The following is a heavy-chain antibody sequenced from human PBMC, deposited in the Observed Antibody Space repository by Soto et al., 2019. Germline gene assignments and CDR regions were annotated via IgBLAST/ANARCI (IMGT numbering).Heavy chain of an antibody. Sequence: SETLSLTCAVYGGSFSGYYWSWIRQPPGKGLEWIGEINHSGSTNYNPSLKSRVTISVDTSKNQFSLKLSSVTAADTAVYYCARGFRYRERWFDPWGQGTLVTVSS. CDR2: INHSGST. D-gene: IGHD3-9*01. CDR3: ARGFRYRERWFDP. CDR1: GGSFSGYY. V-gene: IGHV4-34*01. J-gene: IGHJ5*02.